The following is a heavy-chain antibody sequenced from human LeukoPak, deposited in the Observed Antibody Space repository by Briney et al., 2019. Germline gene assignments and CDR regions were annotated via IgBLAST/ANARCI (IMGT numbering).Heavy chain of an antibody. Sequence: GGSLRLSCAASGFTFSSFAMHWVRQAPGKGLEWVAVISYDGSNKYYADSVRGRFTISRDNSKNTVYLQLNSLRAGDTAIYYCTKDRRGPAAGTWYFDSWGQGTLVTVSS. D-gene: IGHD6-13*01. V-gene: IGHV3-30-3*01. CDR1: GFTFSSFA. CDR2: ISYDGSNK. CDR3: TKDRRGPAAGTWYFDS. J-gene: IGHJ4*02.